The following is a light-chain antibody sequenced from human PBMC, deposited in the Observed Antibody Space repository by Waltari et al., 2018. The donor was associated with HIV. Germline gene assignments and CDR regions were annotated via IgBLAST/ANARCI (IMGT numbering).Light chain of an antibody. CDR2: GAS. CDR3: QQYKNWPRT. V-gene: IGKV3-15*01. CDR1: QNVITN. J-gene: IGKJ1*01. Sequence: EIVMTQSPATLSVSPGERVTLSSRASQNVITNLAWYQQKTGQAPRHLSYGASTRATGVPPRLSGGGAGREFTLTQGSLQTEAFAVYCGQQYKNWPRTFGQGAKV.